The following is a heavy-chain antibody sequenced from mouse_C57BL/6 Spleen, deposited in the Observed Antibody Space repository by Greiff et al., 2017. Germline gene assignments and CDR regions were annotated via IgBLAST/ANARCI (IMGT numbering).Heavy chain of an antibody. J-gene: IGHJ1*03. CDR3: ARGLYYGSSWDFDV. V-gene: IGHV1-26*01. Sequence: EVQLQQSGPELVKPGASVKISCKASGYTFTDYYMNWVKQSHGKSLEWIGDINPNNGGTSYNQKFKGKATLTVDKSSSTAYMELRSLTSEDSAVYYCARGLYYGSSWDFDVWGTGTTVTVSS. CDR1: GYTFTDYY. D-gene: IGHD1-1*01. CDR2: INPNNGGT.